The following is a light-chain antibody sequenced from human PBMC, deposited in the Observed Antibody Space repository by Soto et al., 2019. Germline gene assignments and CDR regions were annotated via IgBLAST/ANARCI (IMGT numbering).Light chain of an antibody. CDR1: QSLDSD. V-gene: IGKV3-20*01. CDR3: QQYGTSEII. CDR2: GAS. J-gene: IGKJ5*01. Sequence: IVMTQSPATLSVSPGERATLSCRASQSLDSDLAWYQQKPGQAPRLLIYGASTRATGIPDRFSGSGSGTDFTLTITRLEPEDFAVFYCQQYGTSEIIFGQGTRLEIK.